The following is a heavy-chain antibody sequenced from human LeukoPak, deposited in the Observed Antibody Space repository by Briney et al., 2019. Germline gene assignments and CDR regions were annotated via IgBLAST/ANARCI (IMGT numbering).Heavy chain of an antibody. CDR1: GYTFTSYY. V-gene: IGHV1-46*01. D-gene: IGHD6-6*01. Sequence: ASVKVSCKASGYTFTSYYMHWVRQAPGQGLEWMGIINPSGGMTSYPQKFQGRVTMTRDMSTSAVYMELSRLRSDDTAVYYCARVEYSSSSSVYYYMDVWGKGTTVTVSS. CDR2: INPSGGMT. CDR3: ARVEYSSSSSVYYYMDV. J-gene: IGHJ6*03.